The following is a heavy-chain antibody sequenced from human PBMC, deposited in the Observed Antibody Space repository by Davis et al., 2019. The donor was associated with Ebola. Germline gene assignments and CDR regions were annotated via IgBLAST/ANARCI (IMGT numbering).Heavy chain of an antibody. CDR1: GYTFTSYG. V-gene: IGHV1-18*01. D-gene: IGHD6-13*01. J-gene: IGHJ4*02. Sequence: ASVKVSCKASGYTFTSYGISWVRQAPGQGLEWLGWISAYNCNTNYAQKLQGRVTMTTDTSTSTAYMELRSLRSDDTAVYYCSRDLRVWPLDYWGQGTLVTVSS. CDR2: ISAYNCNT. CDR3: SRDLRVWPLDY.